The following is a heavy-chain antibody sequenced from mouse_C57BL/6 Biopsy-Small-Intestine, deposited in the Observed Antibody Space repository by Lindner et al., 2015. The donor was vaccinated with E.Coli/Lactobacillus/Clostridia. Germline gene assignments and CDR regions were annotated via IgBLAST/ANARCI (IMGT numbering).Heavy chain of an antibody. CDR2: INLSGGYT. CDR1: GYTFTSYY. V-gene: IGHV1-59*01. CDR3: ARVSRGDRHGAFDY. D-gene: IGHD3-2*01. Sequence: SVKVSCKASGYTFTSYYMHWVRQAPGHGLEWMGIINLSGGYTTYAQNLQGRVTMTRDTSTSTVYMELSSLRSEDTAVYYCARVSRGDRHGAFDYWGQGTLVTVSS. J-gene: IGHJ4*01.